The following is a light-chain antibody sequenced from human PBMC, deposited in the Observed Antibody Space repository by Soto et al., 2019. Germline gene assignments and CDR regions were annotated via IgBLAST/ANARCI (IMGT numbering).Light chain of an antibody. CDR1: QSVSSD. J-gene: IGKJ1*01. CDR3: QQRSDWSPWT. Sequence: EIVLTQSPATLSLSPGERATLSCRASQSVSSDLAWYHQKPGGQARLLIIDAATSTAAIIAGFSGGGSGATFSLTISSMEAEDFEVFYCQQRSDWSPWTFGQGTKVDIK. CDR2: DAA. V-gene: IGKV3-11*01.